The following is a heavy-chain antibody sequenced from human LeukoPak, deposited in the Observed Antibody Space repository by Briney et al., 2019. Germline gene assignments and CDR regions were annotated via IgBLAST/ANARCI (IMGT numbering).Heavy chain of an antibody. D-gene: IGHD6-19*01. CDR3: ARGPIHSSGSPFGY. CDR2: MNPNSGNS. J-gene: IGHJ4*02. V-gene: IGHV1-8*01. CDR1: GGTFSSYA. Sequence: ASVKVSCKASGGTFSSYAISWVRQATGQGLEWLGWMNPNSGNSGYAQKFQGRVTMTRNTSISTAYMELSSLRSEDTAVYYCARGPIHSSGSPFGYWGQGTLVTVSS.